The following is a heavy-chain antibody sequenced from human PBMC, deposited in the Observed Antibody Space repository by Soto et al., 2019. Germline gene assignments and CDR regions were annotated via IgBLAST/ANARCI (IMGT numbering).Heavy chain of an antibody. CDR3: ATGGGYCSSTSCYYYYYYGMDV. D-gene: IGHD2-2*01. V-gene: IGHV1-24*01. CDR2: FDPEDGET. CDR1: GYTLTELS. J-gene: IGHJ6*02. Sequence: ASVKVSCKVSGYTLTELSMHWVRQAPGKGLEWMGGFDPEDGETIYAQKFQGRVTMTEDTSTDTAYMELSSLRSEDTAVYYCATGGGYCSSTSCYYYYYYGMDVWGQGTTVTVSS.